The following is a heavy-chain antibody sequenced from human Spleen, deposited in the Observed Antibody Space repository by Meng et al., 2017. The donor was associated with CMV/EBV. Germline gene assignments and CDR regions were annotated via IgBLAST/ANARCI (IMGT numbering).Heavy chain of an antibody. V-gene: IGHV4-34*01. D-gene: IGHD2-2*01. J-gene: IGHJ5*02. Sequence: GSLRLSCAVYGGSFSGYYWSWIRQPPGKGLEWIGEINHSGSTNYNPSLKSRVTISVDTSKNQFSLKLSSVTAADTAVYYCARGAIPRIVVVPAATPGGFDPWGQGTLVTVSS. CDR2: INHSGST. CDR3: ARGAIPRIVVVPAATPGGFDP. CDR1: GGSFSGYY.